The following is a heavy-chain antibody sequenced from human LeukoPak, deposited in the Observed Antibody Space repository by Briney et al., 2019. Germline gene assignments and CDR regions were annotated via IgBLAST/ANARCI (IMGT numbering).Heavy chain of an antibody. J-gene: IGHJ4*02. D-gene: IGHD3-10*01. CDR2: ISGSGSST. Sequence: GWSLRLSCAASGFTFSSYAMSWVRQAPGKGLEWVSAISGSGSSTYYEDSVKGRFTISRDNSKNTLYLQMNSLRAEDTAVYYCAKDKYYCYDSGSYGLDYWGQGTLVTVSS. CDR1: GFTFSSYA. CDR3: AKDKYYCYDSGSYGLDY. V-gene: IGHV3-23*01.